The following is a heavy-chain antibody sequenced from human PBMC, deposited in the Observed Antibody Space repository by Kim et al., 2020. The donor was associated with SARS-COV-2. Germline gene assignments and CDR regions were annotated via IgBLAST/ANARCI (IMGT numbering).Heavy chain of an antibody. CDR3: ARDSGYSQGGY. Sequence: NYAQKFQGRVTMTRDTSISTAYMELSRLRSDDTAVYYCARDSGYSQGGYWGQGTLVTVSS. J-gene: IGHJ4*02. V-gene: IGHV1-2*02. D-gene: IGHD5-18*01.